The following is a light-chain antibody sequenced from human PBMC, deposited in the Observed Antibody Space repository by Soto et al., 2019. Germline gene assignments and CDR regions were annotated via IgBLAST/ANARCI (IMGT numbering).Light chain of an antibody. CDR3: QQYGSSPLT. CDR1: QSVRSSN. CDR2: GAS. J-gene: IGKJ4*01. Sequence: EIVLTQSPGTLSLSPGERVTLSCRASQSVRSSNLAWYQQKPGQPPRLLIYGASSTATDIPDRFSGSGSGTDFTLTISRLEPEDFAVYYCQQYGSSPLTFGGGTKVDIK. V-gene: IGKV3-20*01.